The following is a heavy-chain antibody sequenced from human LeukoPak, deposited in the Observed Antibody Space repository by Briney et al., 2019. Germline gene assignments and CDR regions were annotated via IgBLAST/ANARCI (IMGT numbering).Heavy chain of an antibody. J-gene: IGHJ4*02. V-gene: IGHV4-34*01. Sequence: PSETLSLTCAVYGGSFSGYYWSWIRQPPGKGLEWIGEINHSGSTNYNPSLKSRVTISVDTSKNQFSLKLSSVTAADTAVYYCARGYLHYYDSSGYYQDYWGQGTLVTVSS. D-gene: IGHD3-22*01. CDR3: ARGYLHYYDSSGYYQDY. CDR2: INHSGST. CDR1: GGSFSGYY.